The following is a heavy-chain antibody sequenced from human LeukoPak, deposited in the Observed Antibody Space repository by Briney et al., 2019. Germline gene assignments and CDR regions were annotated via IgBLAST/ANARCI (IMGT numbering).Heavy chain of an antibody. CDR1: GGYMSSYY. V-gene: IGHV4-59*01. D-gene: IGHD1-26*01. CDR3: GRAEELYVGSPPLYYYYLDV. CDR2: IYYTGST. J-gene: IGHJ6*03. Sequence: NPSETLSLTCSVSGGYMSSYYWNWIRHTPGKGLEWIGYIYYTGSTNYSPSFKSRVTISLDTSKKQIFLNMNSVTAADTAVYYCGRAEELYVGSPPLYYYYLDVWGKGTTVTVSS.